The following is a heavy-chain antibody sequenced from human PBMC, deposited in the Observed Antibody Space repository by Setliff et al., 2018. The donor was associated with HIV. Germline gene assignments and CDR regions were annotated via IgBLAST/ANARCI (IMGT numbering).Heavy chain of an antibody. D-gene: IGHD1-26*01. V-gene: IGHV4-39*07. CDR2: IFYFGNV. Sequence: SETLSLTCTVSGGSISSSSYYWGWIRQPPGKGLEWIGSIFYFGNVTYNPSLKSRPLISIDMSKTQFSLNLRSVTAADTAVYYCVRELLGSGGTVPEVNFFDSWGQGTLVTVSS. CDR3: VRELLGSGGTVPEVNFFDS. CDR1: GGSISSSSYY. J-gene: IGHJ5*01.